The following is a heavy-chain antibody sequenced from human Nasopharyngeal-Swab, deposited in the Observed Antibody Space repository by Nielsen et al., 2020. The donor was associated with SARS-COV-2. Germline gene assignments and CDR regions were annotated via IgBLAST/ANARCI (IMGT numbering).Heavy chain of an antibody. CDR3: VKDLAYDEVS. D-gene: IGHD5-12*01. CDR2: FNNRGDDT. CDR1: GFTFSNYA. J-gene: IGHJ5*02. V-gene: IGHV3-23*01. Sequence: GESLKISCAASGFTFSNYAMSWVRQAPGKGLEWVSTFNNRGDDTHYVDSVRGRFTVSRDNSKNTLYLQMNSLRGEDTAIYYCVKDLAYDEVSWGQGTLVTVSS.